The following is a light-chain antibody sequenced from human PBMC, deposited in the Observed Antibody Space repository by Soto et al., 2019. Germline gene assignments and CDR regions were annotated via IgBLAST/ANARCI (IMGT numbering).Light chain of an antibody. CDR1: QSIGRF. CDR2: VAY. CDR3: QQSFTTPLT. V-gene: IGKV1-39*01. J-gene: IGKJ4*01. Sequence: DIQMTQSPSSLSASVGDSVTITCRASQSIGRFLNWHQQKPGKAANVPINVAYTLRSGVTSRFSGSGSGKDFNLTINSLQPEDFATYFCQQSFTTPLTVGGGTKVEIK.